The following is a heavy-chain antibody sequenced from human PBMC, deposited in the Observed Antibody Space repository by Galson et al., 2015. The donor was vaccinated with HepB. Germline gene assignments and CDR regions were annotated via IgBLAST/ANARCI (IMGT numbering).Heavy chain of an antibody. D-gene: IGHD2-15*01. CDR3: AKGGGGFSYYYYGMDV. V-gene: IGHV3-7*03. CDR1: GFSFSSHW. Sequence: SLRLSCAASGFSFSSHWMSWVRQAPGKGLEWVANIGPDGSEKYVDSVKGRFTTSRDNAKNSLNLQMNGLRAEDTAVYYCAKGGGGFSYYYYGMDVWGQGTTVTVSS. J-gene: IGHJ6*02. CDR2: IGPDGSEK.